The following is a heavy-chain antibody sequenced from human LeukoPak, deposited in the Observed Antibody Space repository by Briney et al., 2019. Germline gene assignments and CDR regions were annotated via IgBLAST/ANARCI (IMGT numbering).Heavy chain of an antibody. CDR3: ARDCSSTSCYSY. CDR1: GYTFTGYY. J-gene: IGHJ4*02. V-gene: IGHV1-2*02. D-gene: IGHD2-2*02. CDR2: INPNSGGT. Sequence: ASVKVSCKASGYTFTGYYMHWVRQAPGQGLGWVGWINPNSGGTNYAQKFQGRVTMTRDTSISTAYMELSRLRSDDTAVYYCARDCSSTSCYSYWGQGTLVTVSS.